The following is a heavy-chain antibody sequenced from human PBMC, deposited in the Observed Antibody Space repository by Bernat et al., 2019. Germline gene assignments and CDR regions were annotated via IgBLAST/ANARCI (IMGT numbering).Heavy chain of an antibody. CDR3: AADSSPRYYYGSRADV. D-gene: IGHD3-10*01. J-gene: IGHJ6*04. CDR1: GFTFTSSA. CDR2: IVVGSGNT. V-gene: IGHV1-58*01. Sequence: QMQLVQSGPEVKKPGTSVKVSCKASGFTFTSSAVQWVRQARGQRLGWIGWIVVGSGNTNYAQKFQERVTITRDMSTSTAYMELSSLRSEDTAVYYCAADSSPRYYYGSRADVWGKGTTVTVSS.